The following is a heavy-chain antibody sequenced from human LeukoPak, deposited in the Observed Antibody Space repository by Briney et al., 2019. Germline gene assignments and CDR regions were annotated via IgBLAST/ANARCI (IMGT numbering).Heavy chain of an antibody. Sequence: GGSLGLSCAASGFTVSSNYMSWVRQAPGKGLEWVPVIYSGGSTYYADSVKGRFTISRDNSRNTLYLQMNSLRAEDTAVYYCATSIRYCSGGSCIDYWGQGTLVTVSS. CDR1: GFTVSSNY. CDR2: IYSGGST. CDR3: ATSIRYCSGGSCIDY. D-gene: IGHD2-15*01. V-gene: IGHV3-53*01. J-gene: IGHJ4*02.